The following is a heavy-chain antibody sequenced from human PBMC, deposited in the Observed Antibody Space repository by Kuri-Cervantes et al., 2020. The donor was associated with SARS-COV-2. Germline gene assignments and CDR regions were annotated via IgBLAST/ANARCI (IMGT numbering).Heavy chain of an antibody. Sequence: TLSLTCAFSGYSISSGYYWGWIRQPPGKGLDWIGSIYYSGSTYYNPSLKSRVTISVDASKNQFSLKLSSVTAADTAVFSCARQGVVPAARVSLQHWGQGTLVTVSS. CDR1: GYSISSGYY. CDR3: ARQGVVPAARVSLQH. D-gene: IGHD2-2*01. J-gene: IGHJ1*01. V-gene: IGHV4-38-2*01. CDR2: IYYSGST.